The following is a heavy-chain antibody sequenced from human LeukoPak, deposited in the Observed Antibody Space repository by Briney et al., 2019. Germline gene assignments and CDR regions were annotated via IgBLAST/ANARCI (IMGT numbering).Heavy chain of an antibody. CDR3: ARSYDSSGFYPYYFDC. CDR2: ISSSSSTI. Sequence: GGSLRLSCAASGFTFSDHYMDRVRQAPGKGLEWISYISSSSSTINYADSVKGRFTISRDNAKNSLFLQMNSLRAEDTAVYYCARSYDSSGFYPYYFDCWGQGTLVTVSS. V-gene: IGHV3-48*01. D-gene: IGHD3-22*01. CDR1: GFTFSDHY. J-gene: IGHJ4*02.